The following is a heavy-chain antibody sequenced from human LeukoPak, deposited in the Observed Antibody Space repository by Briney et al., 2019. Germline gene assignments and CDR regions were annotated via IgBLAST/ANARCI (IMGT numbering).Heavy chain of an antibody. Sequence: ASVNVSCKASGYTFTAYNMHWVRQAPGQGLEWMGWINPNSGGTNCAQKFQGRVTMTRDTSITTAYMELTRVRADDTAVYYCARVKAPKVELRRHYFYGMDVWGQGTTVTVSS. D-gene: IGHD1-7*01. J-gene: IGHJ6*02. V-gene: IGHV1-2*02. CDR3: ARVKAPKVELRRHYFYGMDV. CDR1: GYTFTAYN. CDR2: INPNSGGT.